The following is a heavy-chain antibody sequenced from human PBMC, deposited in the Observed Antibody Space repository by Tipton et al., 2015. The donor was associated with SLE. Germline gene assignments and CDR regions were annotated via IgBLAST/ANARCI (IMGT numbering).Heavy chain of an antibody. CDR3: AAATGNFDS. V-gene: IGHV4-61*09. Sequence: TLSLTCTVSGASITSTDYSWAWIRQPAGKGLEWIGHISSSGSATYNPSLKTRVTMSVDTSKNLFSLRLSSLTAADTAVYYCAAATGNFDSWGQGPLVTVSS. J-gene: IGHJ4*02. CDR2: ISSSGSA. CDR1: GASITSTDYS. D-gene: IGHD6-13*01.